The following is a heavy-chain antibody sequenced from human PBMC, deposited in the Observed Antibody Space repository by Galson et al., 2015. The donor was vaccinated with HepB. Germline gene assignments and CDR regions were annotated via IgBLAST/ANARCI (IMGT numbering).Heavy chain of an antibody. D-gene: IGHD5-24*01. CDR1: GFTFSSYG. J-gene: IGHJ4*02. V-gene: IGHV3-30*18. CDR3: ANNVGYTTPFDY. Sequence: SLRLSCAASGFTFSSYGMHWVRQAPGKGLEWVAVISYDGSNKYYADSVKGRFTISRDNSKSTLSLQMNSLRPEDTAVYYCANNVGYTTPFDYWGQGTLVTVSS. CDR2: ISYDGSNK.